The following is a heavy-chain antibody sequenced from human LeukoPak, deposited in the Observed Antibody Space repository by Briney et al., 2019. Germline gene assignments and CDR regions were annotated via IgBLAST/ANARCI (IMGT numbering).Heavy chain of an antibody. D-gene: IGHD3-16*01. CDR2: IIPIFGTA. J-gene: IGHJ3*02. CDR3: ANPTPPLGEIVLFGGQDAFDI. V-gene: IGHV1-69*13. Sequence: SVKVSCKASGGTFSSYAISWVRQAPGQGLEWMGGIIPIFGTANYAQKFQGRVTITADESTSTAYMELSSLRSEDTAVYYCANPTPPLGEIVLFGGQDAFDIWGQGTMVTVSS. CDR1: GGTFSSYA.